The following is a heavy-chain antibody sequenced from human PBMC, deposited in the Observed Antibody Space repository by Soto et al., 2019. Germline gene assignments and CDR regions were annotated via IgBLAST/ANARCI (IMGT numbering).Heavy chain of an antibody. CDR1: GLTFSNYA. CDR2: MSGSSSTT. J-gene: IGHJ4*02. D-gene: IGHD1-7*01. CDR3: AKNQERELPRVIDF. V-gene: IGHV3-23*01. Sequence: TGGSLRLSCATSGLTFSNYAMSWVRQAPGGGLEWVSSMSGSSSTTYYADSVRGRFTISRDRSKNTLYLQMSSLRAEDPALYYCAKNQERELPRVIDFWGQGTLVTVSS.